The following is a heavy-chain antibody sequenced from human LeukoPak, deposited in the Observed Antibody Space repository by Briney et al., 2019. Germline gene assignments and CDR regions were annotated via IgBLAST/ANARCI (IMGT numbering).Heavy chain of an antibody. CDR2: INPSGGST. V-gene: IGHV1-46*01. CDR1: GYTFTSYY. CDR3: AKDFPYQLYYDSSGLSDY. Sequence: ASVKVSCKASGYTFTSYYMHWVRQAPGQGLEWMGIINPSGGSTSYAQKFQGRVTMTRDMSTSTVYMELSSLRSEDTAVYYCAKDFPYQLYYDSSGLSDYWGQGTLVTVSS. D-gene: IGHD3-22*01. J-gene: IGHJ4*02.